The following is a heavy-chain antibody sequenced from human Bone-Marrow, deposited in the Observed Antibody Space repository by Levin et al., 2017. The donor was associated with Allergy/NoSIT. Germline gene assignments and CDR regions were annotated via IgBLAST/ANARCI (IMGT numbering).Heavy chain of an antibody. CDR2: INPNSGDT. Sequence: ASVKVSCKASGYPFIAYYVHWVRQAPGEGLEWMGWINPNSGDTNYAQKYQGRVTMTRDTSISTAHMELNSLTFEDTAIYYCARAPSKNNGLDVWGPGTTVIVAS. CDR1: GYPFIAYY. D-gene: IGHD2/OR15-2a*01. V-gene: IGHV1-2*02. J-gene: IGHJ6*02. CDR3: ARAPSKNNGLDV.